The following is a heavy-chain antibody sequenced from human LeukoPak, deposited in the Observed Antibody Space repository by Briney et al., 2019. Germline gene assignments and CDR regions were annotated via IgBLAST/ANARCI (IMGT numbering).Heavy chain of an antibody. CDR3: AREASGYSYGYGDY. Sequence: SETLSLTCAVYGGSFSGYYWSWIRQPPGKGLEWIGEINHSGSTNYNPSLKSRVTMSVDTSKNQFSLKLSSVTAADTAVYYCAREASGYSYGYGDYWGQGTQVTVSS. CDR1: GGSFSGYY. V-gene: IGHV4-34*01. J-gene: IGHJ4*02. D-gene: IGHD5-18*01. CDR2: INHSGST.